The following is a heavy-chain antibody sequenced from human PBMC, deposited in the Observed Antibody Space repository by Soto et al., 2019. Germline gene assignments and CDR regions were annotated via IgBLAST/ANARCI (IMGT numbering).Heavy chain of an antibody. CDR2: IYHSGIT. CDR3: ARGSDCFDP. Sequence: VQLQESGPGLVKPSGTLSLTCVVSGGSISSNTWWSWVRQPPGKGLEWIGEIYHSGITKYNPSLKSRVTISVDEPKNQFSLRLTSVTAADTAVYYCARGSDCFDPWGQGTLVTVSS. CDR1: GGSISSNTW. V-gene: IGHV4-4*02. J-gene: IGHJ5*02.